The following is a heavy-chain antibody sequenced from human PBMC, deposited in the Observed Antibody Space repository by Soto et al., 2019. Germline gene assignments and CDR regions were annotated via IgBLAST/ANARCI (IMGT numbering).Heavy chain of an antibody. D-gene: IGHD6-19*01. CDR1: GYTFTGYY. V-gene: IGHV1-2*02. CDR3: ARVSCSSSGWPYDKTFDY. J-gene: IGHJ4*02. CDR2: INPNSGGT. Sequence: ASVKVSCKASGYTFTGYYMHWVRQAPGQGLEWMGWINPNSGGTNYAQKFQGRVTMTRDTSISTAYMELSRLRSDDTAVYYCARVSCSSSGWPYDKTFDYWGQGTLVTVSS.